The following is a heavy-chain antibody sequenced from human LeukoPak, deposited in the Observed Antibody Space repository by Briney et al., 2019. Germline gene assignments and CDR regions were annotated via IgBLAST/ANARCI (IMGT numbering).Heavy chain of an antibody. J-gene: IGHJ6*02. Sequence: ASVNVSCKASGYTFTTYATHWVRQAPGQRLEWMGWINAGNGYTKSSQRFQGRVAFTRDTSASTAYMELSSLRSEDTAVYYCARGPGITGTAPGLDVWGQGTTVTVSS. D-gene: IGHD1-7*01. CDR3: ARGPGITGTAPGLDV. CDR1: GYTFTTYA. V-gene: IGHV1-3*01. CDR2: INAGNGYT.